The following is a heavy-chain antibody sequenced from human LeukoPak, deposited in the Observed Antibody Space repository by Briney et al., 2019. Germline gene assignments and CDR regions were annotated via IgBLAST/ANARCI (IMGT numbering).Heavy chain of an antibody. Sequence: PSETLSLTCTVSGGSISSYYWSWIRQPPGKRLEWIGYIYYSGSTNYNPSLKSRVTLSVDTSKNQFSLKLSSVTAADTAVCYCARAGTWTQNWFDPWGQGTLVTVSS. CDR2: IYYSGST. V-gene: IGHV4-59*01. J-gene: IGHJ5*02. CDR1: GGSISSYY. D-gene: IGHD5-18*01. CDR3: ARAGTWTQNWFDP.